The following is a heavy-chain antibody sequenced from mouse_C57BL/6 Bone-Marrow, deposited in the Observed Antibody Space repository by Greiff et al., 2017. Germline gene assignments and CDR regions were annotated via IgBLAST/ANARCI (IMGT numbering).Heavy chain of an antibody. Sequence: EVKLEESGPGLVKPSQSLSLTCSVTGYTITSGYYWYWIRQFPGNNLEWMGYIRYDGSNNYNPSLKNRISLTLDTSKNQFFLKLNSVTTEDTATDYGARDYGSPWYCDVGGTGTTVTVSS. J-gene: IGHJ1*03. CDR3: ARDYGSPWYCDV. CDR2: IRYDGSN. CDR1: GYTITSGYY. V-gene: IGHV3-6*01. D-gene: IGHD1-1*01.